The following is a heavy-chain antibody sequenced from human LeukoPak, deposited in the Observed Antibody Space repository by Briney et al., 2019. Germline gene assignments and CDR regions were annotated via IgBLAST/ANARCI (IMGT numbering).Heavy chain of an antibody. Sequence: GASVKDSCKASGYTFPSYGISWVRQAPGQGLEWMGWISAYNGNTNYAQKIQGRVTMTTDTSTSTAYMELRSLRSDDTAVYYCARDPRSGSYLWGAFDIWGQGTMVTVSS. V-gene: IGHV1-18*01. J-gene: IGHJ3*02. D-gene: IGHD1-26*01. CDR1: GYTFPSYG. CDR2: ISAYNGNT. CDR3: ARDPRSGSYLWGAFDI.